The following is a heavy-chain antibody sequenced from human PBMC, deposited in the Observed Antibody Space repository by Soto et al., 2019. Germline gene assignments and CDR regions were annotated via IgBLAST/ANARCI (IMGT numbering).Heavy chain of an antibody. CDR3: ARNVIDFWSGYRLGMDV. J-gene: IGHJ6*02. CDR2: MNPNSGNT. V-gene: IGHV1-8*01. CDR1: GYTFTSYD. D-gene: IGHD3-3*01. Sequence: QVQLVQSGAEVKKPGASVKVSCKASGYTFTSYDINWVRQATGQGLEWMGWMNPNSGNTGCAQKFQGRVTMTRNTSISTAYMELSSLRSEDTAVYYCARNVIDFWSGYRLGMDVWGQGTTVTVSS.